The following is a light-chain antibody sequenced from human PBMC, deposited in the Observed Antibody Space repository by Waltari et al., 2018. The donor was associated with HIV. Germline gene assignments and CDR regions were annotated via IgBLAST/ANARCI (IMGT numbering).Light chain of an antibody. V-gene: IGLV3-1*01. CDR3: QAWDSSTGLYV. J-gene: IGLJ1*01. CDR1: KLGDKY. CDR2: QDS. Sequence: SYELTQPPSVSVSQGQTASITCSGDKLGDKYACWYQQKPGQSPVLVIYQDSKRPSGIPERFSGSNSGNTATLTISGTQAMDEADYYCQAWDSSTGLYVFGTGTKVTVL.